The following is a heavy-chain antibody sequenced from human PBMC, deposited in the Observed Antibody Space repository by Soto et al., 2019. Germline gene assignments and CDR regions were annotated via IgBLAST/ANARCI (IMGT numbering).Heavy chain of an antibody. CDR1: AGTVSRYT. J-gene: IGHJ4*02. V-gene: IGHV1-69*02. CDR2: IIPTLGIA. D-gene: IGHD3-10*01. Sequence: ASGKTDCKAAAGTVSRYTIRWVRQAPEQGLEWMGRIIPTLGIANYAQKFQGRVTITADKSTSTAYMELSSLRSEETAVYYCATLGDVIDFDYWGQGTLVTVSS. CDR3: ATLGDVIDFDY.